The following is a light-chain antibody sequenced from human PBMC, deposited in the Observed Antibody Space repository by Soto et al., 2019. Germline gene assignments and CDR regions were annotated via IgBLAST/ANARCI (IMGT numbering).Light chain of an antibody. V-gene: IGKV3D-15*01. Sequence: EIVMTQSPATLSVSPGEGATLSCRASHSVDSNLAWYQQKPGQAPRLLIFGASTRATGIPTRFSGGGSGTDFTLTISSLQSEDFGLYFCQQYDKWPLTFGGGTK. CDR3: QQYDKWPLT. CDR1: HSVDSN. CDR2: GAS. J-gene: IGKJ4*01.